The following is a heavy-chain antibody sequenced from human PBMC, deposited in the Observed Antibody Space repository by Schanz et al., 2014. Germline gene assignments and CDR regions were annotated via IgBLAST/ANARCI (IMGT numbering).Heavy chain of an antibody. CDR2: LSGSGGST. CDR1: GFTFSSYG. V-gene: IGHV3-23*04. J-gene: IGHJ4*02. D-gene: IGHD3-22*01. CDR3: AKDPSHGDYDYYFDY. Sequence: EVQLVESGGYLVQPGGSLRLSCVASGFTFSSYGMHWVRQAPGKGLEWVSALSGSGGSTYYADSVKGRFTISRDNSKNTLYLQMNSLRAEDTAVYYCAKDPSHGDYDYYFDYWGQGTLVTVSS.